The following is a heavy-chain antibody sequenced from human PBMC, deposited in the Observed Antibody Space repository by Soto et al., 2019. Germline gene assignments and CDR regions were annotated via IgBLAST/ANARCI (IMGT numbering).Heavy chain of an antibody. Sequence: ASVKVSCKASGGTFSSYAISWVRQAPGQGLERMGGIIPIFGTANYAQKFQGRVTITADESTSTAYMELSSLRSEDTAVYYCATSSSSIYFDYWGQGTLVTVSS. CDR1: GGTFSSYA. J-gene: IGHJ4*02. V-gene: IGHV1-69*13. CDR2: IIPIFGTA. CDR3: ATSSSSIYFDY. D-gene: IGHD6-13*01.